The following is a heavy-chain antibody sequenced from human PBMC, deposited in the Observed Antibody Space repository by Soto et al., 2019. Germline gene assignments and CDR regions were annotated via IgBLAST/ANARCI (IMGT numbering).Heavy chain of an antibody. CDR3: AHSYSCRCDSCYSNISWLDP. D-gene: IGHD2-15*01. J-gene: IGHJ5*02. CDR2: IYWDDDK. Sequence: QITLKESGPTLVKPTQTLTLTCTFSGFSLSTSGVGVGWIRQPPGKALEWLALIYWDDDKRYSPSLKSRLTNTKDTSKNQVVLTMTNLDPVDPATYYCAHSYSCRCDSCYSNISWLDPWGQGTLVTVSS. CDR1: GFSLSTSGVG. V-gene: IGHV2-5*02.